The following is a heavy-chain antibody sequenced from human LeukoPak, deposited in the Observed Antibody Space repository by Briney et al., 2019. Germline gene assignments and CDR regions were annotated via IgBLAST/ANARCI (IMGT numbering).Heavy chain of an antibody. CDR3: ARDTDDYGTFNWFDP. Sequence: GASVKVSCKASGYTFTSYGINWVRQAPGQGLEWMGWISAYNGNTNYAQKLQGRVTMTTDTSTSTAYMELRSLRSDDTAVYYCARDTDDYGTFNWFDPWGQGTLVTVSS. D-gene: IGHD3-16*01. J-gene: IGHJ5*02. CDR1: GYTFTSYG. CDR2: ISAYNGNT. V-gene: IGHV1-18*01.